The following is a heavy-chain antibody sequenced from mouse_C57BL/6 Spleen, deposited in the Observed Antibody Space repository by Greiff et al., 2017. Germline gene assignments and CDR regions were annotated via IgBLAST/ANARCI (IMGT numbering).Heavy chain of an antibody. CDR3: ARPITTVVDAMDY. J-gene: IGHJ4*01. V-gene: IGHV5-9*01. Sequence: EVKLMESGGGLVKPGGSLKLSCAASGFTFSSYTMSWVRQTPEKRLEWVATISGGGGNTYYPDSVKGRFTISRDNAKNTLYLQMSSLRSEDTALYYCARPITTVVDAMDYWGQGTSVTVSS. D-gene: IGHD1-1*01. CDR1: GFTFSSYT. CDR2: ISGGGGNT.